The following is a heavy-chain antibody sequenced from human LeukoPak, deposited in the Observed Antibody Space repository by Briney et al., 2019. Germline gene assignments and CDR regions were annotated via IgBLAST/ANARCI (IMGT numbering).Heavy chain of an antibody. D-gene: IGHD3-10*01. J-gene: IGHJ5*02. Sequence: SVKVSCKASGGTFSSCAISWVRQAPGQGLEWMGGIIPIFGTANYAQKFQGRVTITADESTSTAYMELSSLRSEDTAVYYCARGGGKGYYGSGSYYRTNWFDPWGQGTLVTVSS. CDR2: IIPIFGTA. CDR3: ARGGGKGYYGSGSYYRTNWFDP. CDR1: GGTFSSCA. V-gene: IGHV1-69*13.